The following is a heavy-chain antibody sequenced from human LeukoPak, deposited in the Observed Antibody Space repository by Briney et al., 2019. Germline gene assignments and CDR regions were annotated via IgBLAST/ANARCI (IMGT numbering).Heavy chain of an antibody. V-gene: IGHV3-30*02. D-gene: IGHD4-17*01. CDR3: AKINGDSFDY. J-gene: IGHJ4*02. CDR1: GFTFTSYG. Sequence: PGGSLRLSCAASGFTFTSYGMHWVRQAPGKGLEWVAFIRYDGSNKYYSDSVKGRFSISRDNSKSTLYLQMHSLRAEDTSVYYCAKINGDSFDYWGQGTLVTVSS. CDR2: IRYDGSNK.